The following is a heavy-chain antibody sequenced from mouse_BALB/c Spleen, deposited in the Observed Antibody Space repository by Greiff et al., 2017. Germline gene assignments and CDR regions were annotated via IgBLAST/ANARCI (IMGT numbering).Heavy chain of an antibody. V-gene: IGHV2-6-7*01. J-gene: IGHJ4*01. CDR2: IWGDGST. CDR3: ARVSPAGYYAMDY. Sequence: QVQLKESGPGLVAPSQSLSITCTVSGFSLTGYGVNWVRQPPGKGLEWLGMIWGDGSTDYNSALKSRLSISKDNSKSQVFLKMNSLQTDDTARYYCARVSPAGYYAMDYWGQGTSVTVSS. CDR1: GFSLTGYG. D-gene: IGHD3-1*01.